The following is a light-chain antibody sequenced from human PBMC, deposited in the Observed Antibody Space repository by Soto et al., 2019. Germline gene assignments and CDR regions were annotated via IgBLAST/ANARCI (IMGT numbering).Light chain of an antibody. CDR3: LSFDSSLSVV. J-gene: IGLJ2*01. V-gene: IGLV1-40*01. CDR1: SSNIWAGSD. CDR2: GNT. Sequence: QSVLTQPPSVSGAPGPRVTISCTGSSSNIWAGSDVHWYQQLPGRAPKLLIYGNTNRPSGVPDRFSGSKSGTSASLAITGLQAADEADYYCLSFDSSLSVVVGGGTKPTVL.